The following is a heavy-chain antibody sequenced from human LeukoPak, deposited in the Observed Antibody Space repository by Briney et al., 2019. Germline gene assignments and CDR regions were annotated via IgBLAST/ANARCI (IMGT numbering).Heavy chain of an antibody. CDR2: TSSSSSSI. J-gene: IGHJ4*02. CDR3: ARLGRGDGYKYFDY. Sequence: GGSLRLSCAASGFIFSNYNMIWVRQAPGKGLEWVSHTSSSSSSIHYADPVKGRFTISRDNAKSSLYLQMNSLRAEDTAVYYCARLGRGDGYKYFDYWGQGTLVTVSS. D-gene: IGHD5-24*01. V-gene: IGHV3-48*01. CDR1: GFIFSNYN.